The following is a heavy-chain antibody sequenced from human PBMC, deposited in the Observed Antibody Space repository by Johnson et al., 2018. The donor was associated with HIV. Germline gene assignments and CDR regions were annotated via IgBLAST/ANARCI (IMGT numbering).Heavy chain of an antibody. J-gene: IGHJ3*01. CDR3: AREVDSRGPPGHW. CDR2: INWNGSTT. CDR1: RSTFDDYG. D-gene: IGHD3-22*01. V-gene: IGHV3-20*04. Sequence: VQLVESGGGVVRPGGSLRLSCAVSRSTFDDYGMSWVRQTPGKGLQWVSDINWNGSTTTYADFVEGRFTISRDNAKNTLYLQLNSLRSEDTAVYYCAREVDSRGPPGHWWGQGTMVTVSS.